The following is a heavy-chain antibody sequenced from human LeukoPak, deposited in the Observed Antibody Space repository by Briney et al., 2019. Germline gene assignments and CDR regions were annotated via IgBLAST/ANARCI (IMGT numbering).Heavy chain of an antibody. J-gene: IGHJ4*02. CDR1: GGTFSSYA. CDR3: ARGLSSGYYYADY. CDR2: IIPIFGTA. D-gene: IGHD3-22*01. V-gene: IGHV1-69*13. Sequence: ASVKVSCKASGGTFSSYAISWVRQAPGQGLEWMGGIIPIFGTANYAQKFQGRVTITADESTSTAYMELSSLRSEDTAVYYCARGLSSGYYYADYWGQGTLVTVSS.